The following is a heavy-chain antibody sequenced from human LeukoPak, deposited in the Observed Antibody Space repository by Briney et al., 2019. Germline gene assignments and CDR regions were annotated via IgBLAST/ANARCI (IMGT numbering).Heavy chain of an antibody. Sequence: GGSLILSCAASGFTFSSYAMHWVRQAPGKGLEWVAVISYDGSNKYYADSVKGRFTVSRDNSKNTLYLQMNSLRAEDTAVYYCARGGDYGDTVNWFDPWGQGTLVTVSS. V-gene: IGHV3-30-3*01. J-gene: IGHJ5*02. CDR2: ISYDGSNK. D-gene: IGHD4-17*01. CDR3: ARGGDYGDTVNWFDP. CDR1: GFTFSSYA.